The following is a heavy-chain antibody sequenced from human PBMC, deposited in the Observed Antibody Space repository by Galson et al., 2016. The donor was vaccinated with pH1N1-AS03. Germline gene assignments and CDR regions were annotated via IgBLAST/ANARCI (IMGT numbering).Heavy chain of an antibody. J-gene: IGHJ4*02. V-gene: IGHV3-7*01. CDR2: IKQDGSEK. Sequence: SLRLSCAASGFTFSTYWMSWVRQAPGKGLEWVANIKQDGSEKYYVDSVKGRFTISRDYAKNSLFLQMNSLRAEDTAVYYCAREGDEFWGDSKYGADYWGQGTLVTVSS. CDR3: AREGDEFWGDSKYGADY. D-gene: IGHD3-3*01. CDR1: GFTFSTYW.